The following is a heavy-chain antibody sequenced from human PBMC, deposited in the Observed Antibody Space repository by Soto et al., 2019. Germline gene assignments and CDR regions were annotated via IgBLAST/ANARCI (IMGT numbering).Heavy chain of an antibody. CDR2: ISAYNGNT. CDR3: ARGGTPIDY. V-gene: IGHV1-18*01. Sequence: QVQLVQSGAEVKKPGASVKVSCKASGYTFTNFGISWVRQAPGQGLEWMGWISAYNGNTNYAQNFQGRVTMTTDTDTRIDHMELGSLRSDDTAGYYGARGGTPIDYWGQGTLVTVSS. J-gene: IGHJ4*02. CDR1: GYTFTNFG. D-gene: IGHD3-16*01.